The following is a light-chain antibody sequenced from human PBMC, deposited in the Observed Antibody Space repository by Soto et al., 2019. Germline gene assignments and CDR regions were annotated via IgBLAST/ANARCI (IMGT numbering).Light chain of an antibody. CDR3: QQYYGTPFS. Sequence: DIVMTQSPDSLAVSLGERATINCKSTQSLLYSSNNMDYLAWYQQKPGQPPKLLIYWASVRESGVPDRFSGSGSGTHFTLTIRSLQAEDVAVYYCQQYYGTPFSFGPGPKVEI. J-gene: IGKJ3*01. CDR1: QSLLYSSNNMDY. CDR2: WAS. V-gene: IGKV4-1*01.